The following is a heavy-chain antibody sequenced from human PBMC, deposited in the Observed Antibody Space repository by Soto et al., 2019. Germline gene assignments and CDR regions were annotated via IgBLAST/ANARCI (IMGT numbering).Heavy chain of an antibody. J-gene: IGHJ4*02. V-gene: IGHV1-18*01. D-gene: IGHD3-22*01. CDR3: ARGPTDYYDKSGDYCLDY. Sequence: QVQLVQSGAEVKKPGASVMVSCKGPGYSFITYGMSWVRQAPGQGLEWVGWISTYNGNTKYVESLQGRVTMTTDTTTSTAYMELRSLRSDDTAVYYCARGPTDYYDKSGDYCLDYWGQGTLVTVSP. CDR2: ISTYNGNT. CDR1: GYSFITYG.